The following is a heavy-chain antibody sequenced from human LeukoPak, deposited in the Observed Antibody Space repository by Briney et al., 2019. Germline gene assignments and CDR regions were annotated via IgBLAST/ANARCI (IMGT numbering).Heavy chain of an antibody. CDR2: ISYDGSNK. D-gene: IGHD1-20*01. V-gene: IGHV3-30*14. CDR3: AREVITGTTGWFDP. J-gene: IGHJ5*02. CDR1: GFTFSSYA. Sequence: PGGSLRLSCAASGFTFSSYAMHWVRQAPGKGLEWVAVISYDGSNKYYADSVKGRFTISRDNSKNTLYLQMNSLRAEDTAVYYCAREVITGTTGWFDPWGQGTLVTVSS.